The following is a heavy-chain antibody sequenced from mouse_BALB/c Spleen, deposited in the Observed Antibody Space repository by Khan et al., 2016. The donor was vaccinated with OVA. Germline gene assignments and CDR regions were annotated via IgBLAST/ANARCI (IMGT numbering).Heavy chain of an antibody. CDR2: IDRHGGST. CDR3: TRGTK. CDR1: RLNISNSG. Sequence: EVQLVQTGGGIVQSGGSLKCSCAASRLNISNSGMPSLRQTPDKRLELVATIDRHGGSTEYPDSVQRRFTIAEDNAKNALYLQMRSLKSEDTAMYCGTRGTKWGQGTTLTVSS. J-gene: IGHJ2*01. D-gene: IGHD3-1*01. V-gene: IGHV5-6-3*01.